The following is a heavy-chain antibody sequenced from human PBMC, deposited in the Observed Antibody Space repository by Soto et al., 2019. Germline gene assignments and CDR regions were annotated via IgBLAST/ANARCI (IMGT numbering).Heavy chain of an antibody. V-gene: IGHV1-69*13. CDR3: ARDHPGENIVRMVYAIGGMDV. D-gene: IGHD2-8*01. CDR1: GVTFSSYA. CDR2: IIPIFGTA. Sequence: GASVKVSCKASGVTFSSYAISWVRQAPGQGLEWMGGIIPIFGTANYAQKFQGRVTITADESTSTAYMELSSLISEDTAVYYCARDHPGENIVRMVYAIGGMDVWGQGTTVTVSS. J-gene: IGHJ6*02.